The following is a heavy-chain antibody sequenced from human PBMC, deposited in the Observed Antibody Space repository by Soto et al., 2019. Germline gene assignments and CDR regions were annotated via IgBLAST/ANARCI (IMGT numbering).Heavy chain of an antibody. CDR2: ISYSADKT. CDR1: GFTFSSYV. CDR3: ARRAKTATTKWGAFDI. V-gene: IGHV3-23*01. Sequence: EVQLLESGGGLVQPGGSLRLSCAASGFTFSSYVMNWVRQAPGKGLEWVSTISYSADKTFYADSVKGRFTISRDNSRDTLFLQRNSLRADDAAVYYCARRAKTATTKWGAFDIWGQGTMVTVSS. D-gene: IGHD1-7*01. J-gene: IGHJ3*02.